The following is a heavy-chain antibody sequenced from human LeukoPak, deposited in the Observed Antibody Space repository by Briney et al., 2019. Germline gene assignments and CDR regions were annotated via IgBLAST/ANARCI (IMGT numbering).Heavy chain of an antibody. V-gene: IGHV4-59*06. CDR1: GFSISSYY. CDR2: IYYSGST. D-gene: IGHD1-26*01. CDR3: ARGGNAFGI. J-gene: IGHJ3*02. Sequence: PSGTLPLTCTVVGFSISSYYWSWIRQPPRNGLEWIGYIYYSGSTYYNPSLKSRVTISVDTSKKQFSLKLSSVTAADTAVYYCARGGNAFGIWGQGTMVTVSS.